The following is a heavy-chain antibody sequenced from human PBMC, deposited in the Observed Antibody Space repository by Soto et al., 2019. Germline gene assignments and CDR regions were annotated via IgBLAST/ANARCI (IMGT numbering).Heavy chain of an antibody. V-gene: IGHV3-48*02. CDR2: ISSSSSTI. CDR1: GFTFSSYS. J-gene: IGHJ6*02. Sequence: PGGSLRLSCAASGFTFSSYSMNWVRQAPGKGLEWVSYISSSSSTIYYADSVKGRFTISRDNAKNSLYLQMKSRRDEDTAVYYCARDQAGGDSATEYYYYGMDVWGQGTTVTVSS. D-gene: IGHD2-21*02. CDR3: ARDQAGGDSATEYYYYGMDV.